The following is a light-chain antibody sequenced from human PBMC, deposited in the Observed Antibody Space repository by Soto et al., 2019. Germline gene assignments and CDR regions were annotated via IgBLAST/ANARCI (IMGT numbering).Light chain of an antibody. Sequence: EIVLTQSPGTLSLSPGERATLSCRASQSVSSSFLAWYQQKPGQAPRLLMYGASNRATGIPDRFSGTGSGTDFTLTISRLEPEDFAVYYCQQYISSPYTFGLGTKLEIK. CDR1: QSVSSSF. J-gene: IGKJ2*01. V-gene: IGKV3-20*01. CDR2: GAS. CDR3: QQYISSPYT.